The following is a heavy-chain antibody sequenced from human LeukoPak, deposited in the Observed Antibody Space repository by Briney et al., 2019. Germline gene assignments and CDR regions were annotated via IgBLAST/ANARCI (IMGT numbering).Heavy chain of an antibody. CDR1: GFTFSSYS. V-gene: IGHV3-21*01. CDR2: ISSSSSYI. CDR3: ARGKSTSCCFDI. J-gene: IGHJ3*02. D-gene: IGHD2-2*01. Sequence: NPGGSLRLSCAASGFTFSSYSMNWVRQAPGKGLEWASSISSSSSYIYYADSVQGRFTISRDNAKNSLYLQMNSLRAEDTAVYCCARGKSTSCCFDIWGQGTMVTVSS.